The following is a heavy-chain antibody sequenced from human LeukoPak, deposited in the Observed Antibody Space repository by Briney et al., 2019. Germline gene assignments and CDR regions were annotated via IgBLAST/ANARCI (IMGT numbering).Heavy chain of an antibody. CDR3: ARHGYSTGRIDY. CDR2: IYYSGST. Sequence: SETLSLTCTVSGGSISSYYWSWIRQPPGKGLEWIGYIYYSGSTNYNPSLKSRVTISVDTSKNQFSLKLSSVTAADTAVYYCARHGYSTGRIDYWGQGTLVTVSS. J-gene: IGHJ4*02. CDR1: GGSISSYY. D-gene: IGHD6-19*01. V-gene: IGHV4-59*08.